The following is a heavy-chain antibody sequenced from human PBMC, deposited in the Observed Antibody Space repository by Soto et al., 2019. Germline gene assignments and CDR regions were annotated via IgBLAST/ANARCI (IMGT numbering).Heavy chain of an antibody. Sequence: RASVKVSCKASGYTFTSYYMHWVRQAPGQGLEWMGIINPSGGSTSYAQKFQGRVTMTRDTSTSTVYMELSSLRSEDTAVYYCARVNDYVWGSYRPWLDYWGQGTLVTAPQ. V-gene: IGHV1-46*01. D-gene: IGHD3-16*02. CDR3: ARVNDYVWGSYRPWLDY. J-gene: IGHJ4*02. CDR1: GYTFTSYY. CDR2: INPSGGST.